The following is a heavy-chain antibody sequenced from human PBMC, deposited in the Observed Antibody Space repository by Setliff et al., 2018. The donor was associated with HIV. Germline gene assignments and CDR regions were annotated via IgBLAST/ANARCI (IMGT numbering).Heavy chain of an antibody. V-gene: IGHV1-8*02. CDR3: ARVGSYWTQFDY. J-gene: IGHJ4*01. D-gene: IGHD2-15*01. CDR1: GYIFTNYG. CDR2: MTPYSGNT. Sequence: ASVKVSCKASGYIFTNYGITWVRQAAGHGLEWMGWMTPYSGNTGYAQKFQGRVSMTRNTSISTAYMELSSLRSEDTAVYYCARVGSYWTQFDYWGQGTLVTVSS.